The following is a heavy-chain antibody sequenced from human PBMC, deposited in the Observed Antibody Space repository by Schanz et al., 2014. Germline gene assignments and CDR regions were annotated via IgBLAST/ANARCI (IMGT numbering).Heavy chain of an antibody. Sequence: VQLVESGGGVVQPGRSLRLSCAASGFTFSTHAMHWVRQAPGKGLEWVALVSSDGNNDYYTDSVKGRFTISRDNSKNTVHLQMNSLRAEDTAGYYCAKQHIVLGVIYLNWFDSWGQGTLVTVSS. CDR2: VSSDGNND. J-gene: IGHJ5*01. V-gene: IGHV3-30*18. CDR3: AKQHIVLGVIYLNWFDS. D-gene: IGHD3-10*01. CDR1: GFTFSTHA.